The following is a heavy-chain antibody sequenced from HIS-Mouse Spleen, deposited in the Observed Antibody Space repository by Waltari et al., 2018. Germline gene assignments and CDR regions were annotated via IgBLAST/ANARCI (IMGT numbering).Heavy chain of an antibody. V-gene: IGHV4-39*07. J-gene: IGHJ2*01. Sequence: QLQLPESGPGLVKPSETLSLACTVSGGSVSCISYYWGWIRQPPGKGLEWMGSIYYSGSTYYNPSLKSRVTISVDTSKNQFSLKLSSVTAADTAVYYCAREIPYSSSWYDWYFDLWGRGTLVTVSS. D-gene: IGHD6-13*01. CDR1: GGSVSCISYY. CDR2: IYYSGST. CDR3: AREIPYSSSWYDWYFDL.